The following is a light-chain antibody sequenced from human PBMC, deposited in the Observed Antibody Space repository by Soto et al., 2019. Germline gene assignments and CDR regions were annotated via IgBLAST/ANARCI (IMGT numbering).Light chain of an antibody. Sequence: EIVLTQSPGTLSLSPGERATLSCRASQSVSNVYLAWYQQKPGQAPRLLIYDTSNRATGIPDRFSGSGSGTDFTLTISRLEPEDFAVYDCQQSGSSPRTFGQGTKLEIK. CDR3: QQSGSSPRT. CDR2: DTS. V-gene: IGKV3-20*01. CDR1: QSVSNVY. J-gene: IGKJ2*01.